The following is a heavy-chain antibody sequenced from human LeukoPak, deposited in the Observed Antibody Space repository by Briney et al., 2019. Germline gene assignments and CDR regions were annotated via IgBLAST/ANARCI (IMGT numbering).Heavy chain of an antibody. Sequence: SETLSLTCTVSGGSISSYYRSWIRQPPGKGLEWIGYIYYSGSTNYNPSLKSRVAISVDASKNQFSLKVDSVTIADTAVYYCARGDYDFWSGNWPFDTWGQGTLVTVSS. CDR2: IYYSGST. J-gene: IGHJ4*02. D-gene: IGHD3-3*01. CDR1: GGSISSYY. V-gene: IGHV4-59*01. CDR3: ARGDYDFWSGNWPFDT.